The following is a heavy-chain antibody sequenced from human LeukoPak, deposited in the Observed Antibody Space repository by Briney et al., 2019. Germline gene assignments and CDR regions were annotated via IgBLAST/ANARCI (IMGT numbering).Heavy chain of an antibody. Sequence: SETLSLTCTVSGGSISSDYWSWIRQPPGKGLEWIGYIYYRGSTNYNPSLKSRVTISVDTSKNQFSLKLSSATAADTAVYYCARLSGYSSGHYYSDYWGQGTLVTVSS. CDR3: ARLSGYSSGHYYSDY. CDR2: IYYRGST. CDR1: GGSISSDY. D-gene: IGHD3-22*01. V-gene: IGHV4-59*01. J-gene: IGHJ4*02.